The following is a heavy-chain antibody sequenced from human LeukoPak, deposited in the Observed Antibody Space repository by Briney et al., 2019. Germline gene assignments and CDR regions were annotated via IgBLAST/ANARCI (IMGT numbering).Heavy chain of an antibody. V-gene: IGHV3-48*03. D-gene: IGHD5-18*01. Sequence: GSLRLSCSASGFTFSSYEMNWVRQAPGKGLEWISYIIGSGDIIYYADSVKGRFTISRDNAKNSLFLQMNCLTADDTAVYYCARGQKYRNGYTVTELGSGYFDYWGQGTLVTVSS. CDR2: IIGSGDII. CDR3: ARGQKYRNGYTVTELGSGYFDY. CDR1: GFTFSSYE. J-gene: IGHJ4*02.